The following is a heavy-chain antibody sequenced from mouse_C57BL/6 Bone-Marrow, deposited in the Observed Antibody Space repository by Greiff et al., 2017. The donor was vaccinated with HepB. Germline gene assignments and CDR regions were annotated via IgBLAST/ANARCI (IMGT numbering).Heavy chain of an antibody. V-gene: IGHV1-64*01. Sequence: VQLQQPGAELVKPGASVKLSCKASGYTFTSYWMHWVKQRPGQGLEWIGMIHPNSGSTNYNEKFKSKATLTVDKSASTGYMELSSLTNEDSAVYYCTRFFITTVVATPYWYFDVWGTGTTVTVSS. CDR3: TRFFITTVVATPYWYFDV. J-gene: IGHJ1*03. CDR1: GYTFTSYW. D-gene: IGHD1-1*01. CDR2: IHPNSGST.